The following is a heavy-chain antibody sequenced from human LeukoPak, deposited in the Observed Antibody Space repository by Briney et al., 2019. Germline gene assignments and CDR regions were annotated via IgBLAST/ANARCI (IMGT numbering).Heavy chain of an antibody. J-gene: IGHJ4*02. V-gene: IGHV3-48*03. CDR2: ISHTGSAD. D-gene: IGHD3-10*01. Sequence: GGSLRLSCAASGFTFSNCAMNWVRQAPGKGLEWVSYISHTGSADSYADSVKGRFTISRDNAKNSLYLQMNSLRVEDTAVYYCAKLAKYFYGSETYFFFEHWGQGTPVTASS. CDR1: GFTFSNCA. CDR3: AKLAKYFYGSETYFFFEH.